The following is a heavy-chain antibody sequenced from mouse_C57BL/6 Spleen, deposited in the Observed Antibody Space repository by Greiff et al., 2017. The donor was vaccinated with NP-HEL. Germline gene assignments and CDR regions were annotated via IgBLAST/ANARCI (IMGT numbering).Heavy chain of an antibody. CDR3: ARARASDGKSHFDY. CDR1: GFTFSDYG. Sequence: EVKLVEPGGGLVKPGGSLKLSCAASGFTFSDYGMHWVRQAPEKGLEWVAYISSGSSTIYYADTVKGRFTISRDNAKNTLFLQMTSLRSEDTAMYYCARARASDGKSHFDYWGQGTTLTVSS. CDR2: ISSGSSTI. D-gene: IGHD2-1*01. J-gene: IGHJ2*01. V-gene: IGHV5-17*01.